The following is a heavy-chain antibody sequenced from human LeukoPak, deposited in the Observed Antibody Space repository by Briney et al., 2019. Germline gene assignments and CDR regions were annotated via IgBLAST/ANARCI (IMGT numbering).Heavy chain of an antibody. CDR1: GFTFSSYA. V-gene: IGHV3-30-3*01. J-gene: IGHJ3*02. CDR2: ISYDENNE. CDR3: ARDSIRMVRGVISDNDAFDI. Sequence: QPGGSLRLSCAASGFTFSSYAMHWVRQAPGKGLEWVAIISYDENNEYYTDSVKGRFSISRDNSKNTLYLQMNSLRAEDTAVYYCARDSIRMVRGVISDNDAFDIWGQGTMVTVSS. D-gene: IGHD3-10*01.